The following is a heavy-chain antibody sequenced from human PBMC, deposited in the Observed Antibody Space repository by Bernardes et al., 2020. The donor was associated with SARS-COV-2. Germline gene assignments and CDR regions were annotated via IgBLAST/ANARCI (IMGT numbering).Heavy chain of an antibody. Sequence: SETLSLTCTVSGSVSSSRYNWGWIRQSPGKGLEWIGRIYYSGTTYYNPSLESRVSISIDTSKNHFSLKLRSVTAADTAIYYCARMIYSSAWGPFDTWGQGYLVTVSS. J-gene: IGHJ4*02. CDR1: GSVSSSRYN. V-gene: IGHV4-39*02. CDR2: IYYSGTT. D-gene: IGHD6-19*01. CDR3: ARMIYSSAWGPFDT.